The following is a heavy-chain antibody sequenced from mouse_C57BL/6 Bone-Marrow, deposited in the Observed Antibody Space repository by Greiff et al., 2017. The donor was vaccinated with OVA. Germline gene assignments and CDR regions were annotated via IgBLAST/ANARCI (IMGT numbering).Heavy chain of an antibody. CDR3: SYYGSSWYFDV. CDR1: GYTFTDYY. V-gene: IGHV1-26*01. Sequence: VQLQQSGPELVKPGASVKISCKASGYTFTDYYMNWVKQSHGKSLEWIGDINPNNGGTSYNQKFKGKATLTVDKSSSTAYMELRSLTSEDSAVYYCSYYGSSWYFDVWGTGTTVTVSS. CDR2: INPNNGGT. J-gene: IGHJ1*03. D-gene: IGHD1-1*01.